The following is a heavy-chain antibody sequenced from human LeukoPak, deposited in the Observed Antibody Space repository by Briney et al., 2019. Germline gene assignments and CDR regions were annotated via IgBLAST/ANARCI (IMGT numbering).Heavy chain of an antibody. D-gene: IGHD4-17*01. V-gene: IGHV4-39*07. J-gene: IGHJ4*02. CDR3: VRDRITVTPFDY. CDR2: IYYNGNT. Sequence: SETLSLTCTVSGGSISSSSYYWGWIRQPPGKGLEWIGSIYYNGNTDYNPSLKSRVTMSVDTSKNRFSLRLNSVTAADTAVYYCVRDRITVTPFDYWGQGILVTVSS. CDR1: GGSISSSSYY.